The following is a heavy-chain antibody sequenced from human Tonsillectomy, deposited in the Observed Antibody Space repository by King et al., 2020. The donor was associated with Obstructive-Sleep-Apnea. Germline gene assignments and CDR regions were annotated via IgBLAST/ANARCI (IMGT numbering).Heavy chain of an antibody. CDR1: GYTFTGYY. Sequence: QLVQSGAEVKKPGASVKVSCKASGYTFTGYYVHWVRQAPGQGLEWMGWINANHGDTNYAQKVQGRVTVTRDTSINTAHMELSSLRSDDPAVYYCARDGVGPPTRNAFHIWGQGTMVIVSS. CDR3: ARDGVGPPTRNAFHI. J-gene: IGHJ3*02. V-gene: IGHV1-2*02. CDR2: INANHGDT. D-gene: IGHD3-3*01.